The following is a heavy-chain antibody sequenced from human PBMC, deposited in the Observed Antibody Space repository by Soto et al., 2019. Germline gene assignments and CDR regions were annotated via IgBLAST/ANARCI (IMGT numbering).Heavy chain of an antibody. CDR2: INHSXST. V-gene: IGHV4-34*01. CDR3: ARVRYDFWXXXQTNWFDP. D-gene: IGHD3-3*01. Sequence: KPSETLSLTXXXXXXXXXGFSXSWXRQPPGKGLEWIGEINHSXSTSSXXXXXSRVTISVDTSKNQFSLKLSSVTAADTAVYYCARVRYDFWXXXQTNWFDPXXXGTLVXVSX. CDR1: XXXXXGFS. J-gene: IGHJ5*02.